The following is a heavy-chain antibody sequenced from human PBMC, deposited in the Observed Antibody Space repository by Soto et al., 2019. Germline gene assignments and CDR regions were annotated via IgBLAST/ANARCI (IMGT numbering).Heavy chain of an antibody. CDR2: IKRKIDGETT. J-gene: IGHJ3*02. Sequence: EVQLLESGGDLAEPGGSLRLSCAASGFAFTYVWMTWVRQAPGRGLEWVGRIKRKIDGETTNYAAPVKGRFTISRDDSKNTLYLQMNSLKTDDSAVYYCAADRYCSSNTCPGAFDIWGQGTTV. V-gene: IGHV3-15*01. CDR3: AADRYCSSNTCPGAFDI. CDR1: GFAFTYVW. D-gene: IGHD2-2*01.